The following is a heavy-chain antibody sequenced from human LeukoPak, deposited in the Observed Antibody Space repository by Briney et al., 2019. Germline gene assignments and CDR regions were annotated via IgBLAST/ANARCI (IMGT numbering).Heavy chain of an antibody. J-gene: IGHJ2*01. Sequence: GASVKVFCNASGCTFNSDAFLWVRQAPGQGLVWMGGILPVFGTANYSQKFQGRVTVTTDESTSTAYMELSNLRSEDTAVYYCARDPGSSGYYYSGWYFDLWGRGTLVTVSS. D-gene: IGHD3-22*01. CDR1: GCTFNSDA. CDR3: ARDPGSSGYYYSGWYFDL. V-gene: IGHV1-69*05. CDR2: ILPVFGTA.